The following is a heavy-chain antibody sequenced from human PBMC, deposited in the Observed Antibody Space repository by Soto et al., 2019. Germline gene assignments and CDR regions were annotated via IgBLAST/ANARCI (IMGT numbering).Heavy chain of an antibody. V-gene: IGHV4-59*01. D-gene: IGHD4-17*01. CDR2: VSYSGTT. J-gene: IGHJ4*02. CDR3: ARGATVTHSDY. Sequence: WTWIRQPPGKGLEWIGFVSYSGTTKYNASVKSRVTISVDTSRSQISLKVSSVTAADTTVYYCARGATVTHSDYWGQGTLVTVSS.